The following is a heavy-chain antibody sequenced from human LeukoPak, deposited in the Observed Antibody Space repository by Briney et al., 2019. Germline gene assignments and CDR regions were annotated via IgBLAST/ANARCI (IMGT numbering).Heavy chain of an antibody. CDR3: ARDYYDSSAPRYFDY. CDR2: ISSSSSTI. V-gene: IGHV3-48*01. J-gene: IGHJ4*02. Sequence: GGSLRLSCAASGFTFSSYSMSWVRQAPGKGLEWVSYISSSSSTIYYADSVKGRFTISRDNAKNSLYLQMNSLRAEGTAVYYCARDYYDSSAPRYFDYWGQGTLVTVSS. D-gene: IGHD3-22*01. CDR1: GFTFSSYS.